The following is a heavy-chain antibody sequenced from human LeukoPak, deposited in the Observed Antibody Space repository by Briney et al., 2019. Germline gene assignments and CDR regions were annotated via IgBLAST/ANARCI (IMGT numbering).Heavy chain of an antibody. CDR2: INHSGST. CDR1: GGSLSGYY. Sequence: SETLSLTCAVYGGSLSGYYWSWIRQPPGKGLEWIGEINHSGSTNYNLSLKSRVTISVDTSKNQFSLKLSSVTAADTAVYYCARARVYDYVWGSYRHTFLDYWGQGTLVTVSS. V-gene: IGHV4-34*01. J-gene: IGHJ4*02. D-gene: IGHD3-16*02. CDR3: ARARVYDYVWGSYRHTFLDY.